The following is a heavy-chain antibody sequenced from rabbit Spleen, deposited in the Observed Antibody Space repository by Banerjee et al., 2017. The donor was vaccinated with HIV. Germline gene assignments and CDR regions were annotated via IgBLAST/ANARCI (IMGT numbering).Heavy chain of an antibody. D-gene: IGHD4-1*01. J-gene: IGHJ4*01. CDR1: GLDFSSSYW. V-gene: IGHV1S40*01. CDR3: ARDAAGREDFNL. CDR2: IDVSSAIT. Sequence: QSLEESGGDLVKPGASLTLTCTASGLDFSSSYWICWVRQAPGRGLEWIACIDVSSAITHYASWAKGRFTICKPSSTTVTLQVTSLTAADTATYFCARDAAGREDFNLWGPGTLVTVS.